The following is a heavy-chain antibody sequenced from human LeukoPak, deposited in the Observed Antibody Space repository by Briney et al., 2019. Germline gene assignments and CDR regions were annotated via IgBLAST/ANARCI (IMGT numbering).Heavy chain of an antibody. CDR3: ARVPNGYQLLSYYFDY. J-gene: IGHJ4*02. D-gene: IGHD2-2*01. CDR2: IIPIFGTA. V-gene: IGHV1-69*13. CDR1: GYTFTSYA. Sequence: SVKVSXKASGYTFTSYAISWVRQAPGQGLEWMGGIIPIFGTANHAQKFQGRVTITADESTSTAYMELSSLRSEDTAVYYCARVPNGYQLLSYYFDYWGQGTLVTVSS.